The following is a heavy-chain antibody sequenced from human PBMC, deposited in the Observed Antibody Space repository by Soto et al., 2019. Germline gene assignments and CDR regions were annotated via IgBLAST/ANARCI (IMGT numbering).Heavy chain of an antibody. Sequence: ASVKVSCKASGYTFTSYYMHWVRQAPGQGLEWMGIINPSGGSTSYAQKFQGRVTMTRDTSTGTVYMELSSLRSEDTAVYYCARDLEGCSSTSCSPGFYYYGMDVWGQGTTVTVSS. D-gene: IGHD2-2*01. CDR1: GYTFTSYY. CDR3: ARDLEGCSSTSCSPGFYYYGMDV. J-gene: IGHJ6*02. V-gene: IGHV1-46*01. CDR2: INPSGGST.